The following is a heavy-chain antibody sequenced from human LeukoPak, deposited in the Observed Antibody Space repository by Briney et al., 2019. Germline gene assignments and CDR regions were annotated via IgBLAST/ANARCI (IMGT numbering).Heavy chain of an antibody. CDR3: ASDSSGWYLPSYYGLDV. CDR2: IHHSGST. Sequence: SETLSLTCAVSGYSISSGYYWGWIRRPPGKGLEWIGNIHHSGSTYYNPSLKSRVTISVDTSKNQFALKLSSVTAADTAVYYCASDSSGWYLPSYYGLDVWGKGTTVTVSS. D-gene: IGHD6-19*01. V-gene: IGHV4-38-2*01. CDR1: GYSISSGYY. J-gene: IGHJ6*04.